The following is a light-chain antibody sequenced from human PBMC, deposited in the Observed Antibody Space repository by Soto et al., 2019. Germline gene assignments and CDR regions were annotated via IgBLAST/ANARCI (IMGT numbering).Light chain of an antibody. CDR2: DTS. V-gene: IGKV1-5*01. CDR1: QSVSDW. Sequence: IQMTQSPSTLSASLGDRVTITWGASQSVSDWLAWYQQKPGNPPKLLIYDTSRLESAVPSRFSASGYGTEFNLTISGLQPDDFATYYCHQYNGYTWTFGQGTKVDIK. CDR3: HQYNGYTWT. J-gene: IGKJ1*01.